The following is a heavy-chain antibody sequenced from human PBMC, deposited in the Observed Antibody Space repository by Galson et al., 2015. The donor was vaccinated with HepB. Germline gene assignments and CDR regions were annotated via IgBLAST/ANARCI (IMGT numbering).Heavy chain of an antibody. CDR3: VASSLDPRQLQSLEWFLY. CDR1: GYTLSDLS. V-gene: IGHV1-24*01. J-gene: IGHJ4*02. CDR2: YDPEDGEI. Sequence: SVKVSCKVSGYTLSDLSLHWVRQSPGKGLEWMGGYDPEDGEISHAQQFQGRVTMTEDTFTDTAYMQLSSVTSADTAVYYCVASSLDPRQLQSLEWFLYWGQGTPVTVSS. D-gene: IGHD3-3*01.